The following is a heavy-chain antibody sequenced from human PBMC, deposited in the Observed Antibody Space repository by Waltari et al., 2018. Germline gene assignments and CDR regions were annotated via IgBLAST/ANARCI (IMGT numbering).Heavy chain of an antibody. V-gene: IGHV4-34*02. CDR3: AGTVSLREGPYFDY. CDR1: GDSLSHYY. CDR2: INYRGDT. Sequence: QVHLQQWGAGLLKPSETLSLTCAVYGDSLSHYYWNWIRQPPGRGLEWIGEINYRGDTNSNPSLKSRVTISVDRSKNQFSLKLSSVTAADTAVYYCAGTVSLREGPYFDYWGQGTLVTVSS. J-gene: IGHJ4*02. D-gene: IGHD4-17*01.